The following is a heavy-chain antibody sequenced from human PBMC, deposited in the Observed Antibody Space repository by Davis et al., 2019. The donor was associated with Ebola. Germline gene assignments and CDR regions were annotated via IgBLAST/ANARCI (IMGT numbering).Heavy chain of an antibody. CDR3: AKGGTDYSGSGNDYNSIDYFEY. Sequence: AASVKVSCKASGGTFSKYTFSWVRQAPGHGLEWMGGIVPIFGTTNYAQKFQGRVTIIADESTSAAYMEVSSLRFEDTAVYYCAKGGTDYSGSGNDYNSIDYFEYWGQGTLVTASS. V-gene: IGHV1-69*13. CDR2: IVPIFGTT. CDR1: GGTFSKYT. D-gene: IGHD3-10*01. J-gene: IGHJ4*02.